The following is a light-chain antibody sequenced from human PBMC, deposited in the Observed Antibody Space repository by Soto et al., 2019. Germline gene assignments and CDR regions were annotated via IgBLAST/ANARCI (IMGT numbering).Light chain of an antibody. V-gene: IGLV3-9*01. Sequence: SYELTQPLSVSVALGQTARITCGGNNIGSKNVHWYQQKPGQAPVLVIYRDSNRPSGIPERFSGSNSGNTATRTISRAQAGDAADYYCQVWDSSTARVFGGGTKVTVL. CDR1: NIGSKN. CDR2: RDS. J-gene: IGLJ3*02. CDR3: QVWDSSTARV.